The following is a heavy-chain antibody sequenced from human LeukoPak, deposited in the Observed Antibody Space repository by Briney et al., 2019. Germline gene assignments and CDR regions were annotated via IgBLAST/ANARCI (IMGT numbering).Heavy chain of an antibody. D-gene: IGHD5-12*01. Sequence: SETLSLTCAVCGGSFSGYYWSWIRQPPGKGLEWIGEINHSGSTNYNPSLKSRVTISVDTSKNQFSLKLSSVTAADTAVYYCARGYGEYSGYDYVYYFDYWGQGTLVTVSS. V-gene: IGHV4-34*01. CDR2: INHSGST. CDR3: ARGYGEYSGYDYVYYFDY. CDR1: GGSFSGYY. J-gene: IGHJ4*02.